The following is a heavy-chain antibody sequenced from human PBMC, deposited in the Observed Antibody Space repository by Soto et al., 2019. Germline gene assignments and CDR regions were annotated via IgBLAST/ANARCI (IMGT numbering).Heavy chain of an antibody. D-gene: IGHD3-22*01. Sequence: ASVKVSCKTSGFTFSSSAVHWVRQARGHRLQWIGWIDVGSANANYAQMLQERVTISRDMSTSTAYMELGSLRPEDTAVYYCARLGAYYQSLDPWGPGTLVTVSS. V-gene: IGHV1-58*01. CDR1: GFTFSSSA. J-gene: IGHJ5*02. CDR2: IDVGSANA. CDR3: ARLGAYYQSLDP.